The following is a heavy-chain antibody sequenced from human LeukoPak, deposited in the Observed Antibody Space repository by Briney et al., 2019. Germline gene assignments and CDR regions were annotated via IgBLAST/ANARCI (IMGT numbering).Heavy chain of an antibody. V-gene: IGHV4-61*02. D-gene: IGHD3-16*01. J-gene: IGHJ3*02. Sequence: SQTLSLTCTVSGDSITSGPYYWSWIRQPAGKGLEWIGRIYTSGSTNYNPSLKSRVTISVDTSKNQFSLKLSSVTAADTAVYYCARKGKLGDAFDIWGQGSMVTVSS. CDR3: ARKGKLGDAFDI. CDR1: GDSITSGPYY. CDR2: IYTSGST.